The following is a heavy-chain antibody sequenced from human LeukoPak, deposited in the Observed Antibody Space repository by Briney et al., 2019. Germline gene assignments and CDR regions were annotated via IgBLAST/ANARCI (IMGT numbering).Heavy chain of an antibody. J-gene: IGHJ4*02. CDR3: ARDFRDSSMPIDF. V-gene: IGHV3-11*01. CDR1: GFTFSDYY. D-gene: IGHD2/OR15-2a*01. CDR2: ISRSGSSI. Sequence: PGGSLRLSCAASGFTFSDYYMSWIRQAPGKGLEWLSYISRSGSSIHYADSVKGRFTISRDNAKNSLYLQMNSLRAEDTAVYYCARDFRDSSMPIDFWGQGTLVTVSS.